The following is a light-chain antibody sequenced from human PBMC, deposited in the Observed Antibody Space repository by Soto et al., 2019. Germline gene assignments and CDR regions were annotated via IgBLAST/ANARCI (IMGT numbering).Light chain of an antibody. J-gene: IGKJ5*01. CDR1: QGITNY. Sequence: DIQMTQSPSSLSASVGDRFTITCRARQGITNYLAWYQQRPGKVPKLLIYTASTLQSGVPSRFSGSGSGTDFTLTISSLQPGDVATYYCQNYKSAPINCGQGTRREIK. CDR3: QNYKSAPIN. CDR2: TAS. V-gene: IGKV1-27*01.